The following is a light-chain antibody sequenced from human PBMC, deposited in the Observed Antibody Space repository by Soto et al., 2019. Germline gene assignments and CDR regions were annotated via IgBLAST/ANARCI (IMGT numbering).Light chain of an antibody. V-gene: IGKV1-6*02. CDR3: LHDYIYLFT. J-gene: IGKJ2*01. CDR2: GAS. Sequence: SCLSATVGDRVTITCRASQDIRKDLAWYQQKPGKAPQILIYGASTLQTGVASRFSGSGSTTDFTLTISSLEPGDSTPYYCLHDYIYLFTFGQGTKVDIK. CDR1: QDIRKD.